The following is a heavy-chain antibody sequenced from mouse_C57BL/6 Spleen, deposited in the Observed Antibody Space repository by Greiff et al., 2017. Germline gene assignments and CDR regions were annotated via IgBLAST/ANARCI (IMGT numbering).Heavy chain of an antibody. Sequence: EVQVVESGGGLVKPGGSLKLSCAASGFTFSDYGMHWVRQAPEKGLEWVAYISSGSSTIYYADTVKGRFTISRDNAKNTLFLQMTSLRSEDTAMYYCARLLRNYAMDYWGQGTSVTVSS. CDR2: ISSGSSTI. J-gene: IGHJ4*01. CDR3: ARLLRNYAMDY. V-gene: IGHV5-17*01. CDR1: GFTFSDYG. D-gene: IGHD1-1*01.